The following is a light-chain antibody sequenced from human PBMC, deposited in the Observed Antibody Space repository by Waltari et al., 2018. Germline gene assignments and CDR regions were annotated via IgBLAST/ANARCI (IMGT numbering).Light chain of an antibody. CDR1: QSVSRY. J-gene: IGKJ1*01. V-gene: IGKV3-20*01. Sequence: VILTQSPATLSLSPGERATLSCRASQSVSRYLVWYQQRPGQAPRVLIHSASSRATGIPDRFSGSGSGTEFTLTISRLEPEDFAVYYCLQYDTSPKTFGQGTKVDI. CDR2: SAS. CDR3: LQYDTSPKT.